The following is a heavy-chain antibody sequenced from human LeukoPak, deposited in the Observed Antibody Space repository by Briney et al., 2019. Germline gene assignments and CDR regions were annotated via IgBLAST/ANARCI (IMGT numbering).Heavy chain of an antibody. Sequence: PSETLSLTCAVYGGSFSGYYWSWIRQPPGKGLEWIGEINHSGSTNYNPSLKSRVTISVDTSKNQFSLKLSSVTAADTAVYYCARDRFLWFGELPYNWFDPWGQGTLVTVSS. CDR3: ARDRFLWFGELPYNWFDP. V-gene: IGHV4-34*01. D-gene: IGHD3-10*01. J-gene: IGHJ5*02. CDR2: INHSGST. CDR1: GGSFSGYY.